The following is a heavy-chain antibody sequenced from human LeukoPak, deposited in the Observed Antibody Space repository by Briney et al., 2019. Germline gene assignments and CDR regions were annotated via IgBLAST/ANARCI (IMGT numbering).Heavy chain of an antibody. Sequence: GGSLRLSCAASGFTFDGYAMHWVRQAPGKGLDWVSLISGDGDNTYYADSVKGRFTISRDNSKNSLYLQMNSLRTEDTALYYCAKDVSESGDAFDIWGRGTMVTVSS. V-gene: IGHV3-43*02. J-gene: IGHJ3*02. CDR3: AKDVSESGDAFDI. CDR1: GFTFDGYA. D-gene: IGHD3-3*01. CDR2: ISGDGDNT.